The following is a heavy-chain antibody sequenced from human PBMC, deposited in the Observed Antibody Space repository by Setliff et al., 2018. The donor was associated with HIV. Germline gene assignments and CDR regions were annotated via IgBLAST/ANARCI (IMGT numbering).Heavy chain of an antibody. CDR1: GGSISGFY. D-gene: IGHD1-26*01. CDR3: ARDWGSVGASDY. CDR2: ISSTGTT. Sequence: SETLSLTCTVSGGSISGFYWNWIRQSAGKGLQWIGRISSTGTTDYNPSLKSRVTTSLDTSKNQFSLNLTSVTAADTAVYYCARDWGSVGASDYWGQGTLVTVSS. V-gene: IGHV4-4*07. J-gene: IGHJ4*02.